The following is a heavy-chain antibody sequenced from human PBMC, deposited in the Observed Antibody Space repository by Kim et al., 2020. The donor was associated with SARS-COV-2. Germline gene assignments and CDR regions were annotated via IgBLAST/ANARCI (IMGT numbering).Heavy chain of an antibody. J-gene: IGHJ4*02. CDR3: AKLIAVAGTESDY. Sequence: YADSVQGRFTISRDNSKNTLYLQMNSLRAEDTAVYYCAKLIAVAGTESDYWGQGTLVTVSS. D-gene: IGHD6-19*01. V-gene: IGHV3-23*01.